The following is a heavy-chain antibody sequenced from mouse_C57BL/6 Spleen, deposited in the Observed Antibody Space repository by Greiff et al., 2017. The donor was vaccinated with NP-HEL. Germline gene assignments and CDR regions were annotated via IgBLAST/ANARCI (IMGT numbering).Heavy chain of an antibody. CDR2: IHSNSGST. D-gene: IGHD1-3*01. V-gene: IGHV1-64*01. Sequence: QVQLQQPGAELVKPGASVKLSCKASGYTFTSYWMHWVKQRPGQGLEWIGMIHSNSGSTNYNENLKSKATLTVDKSSITAYMQLSRLTSEDSAVYYCARGVALYAMDYWGQGTSVTVSS. J-gene: IGHJ4*01. CDR1: GYTFTSYW. CDR3: ARGVALYAMDY.